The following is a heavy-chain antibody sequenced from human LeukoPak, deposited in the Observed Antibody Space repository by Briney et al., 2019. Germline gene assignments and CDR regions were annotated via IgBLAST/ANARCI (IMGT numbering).Heavy chain of an antibody. Sequence: SETLSLTCTVPGYSISSGYYWGWIRQPPGKGLEWIGSIYHSGSTYYNPSLKSRVTISVDTSKNQFSLKLSSVTAADTAVYYCARGAVGGSPTYYYYYGMDVWGQGTTVTVSS. CDR2: IYHSGST. J-gene: IGHJ6*02. CDR3: ARGAVGGSPTYYYYYGMDV. V-gene: IGHV4-38-2*02. D-gene: IGHD1-26*01. CDR1: GYSISSGYY.